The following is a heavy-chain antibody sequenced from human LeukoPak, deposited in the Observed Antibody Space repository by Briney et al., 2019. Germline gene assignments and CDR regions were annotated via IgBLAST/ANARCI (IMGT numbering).Heavy chain of an antibody. D-gene: IGHD2-15*01. V-gene: IGHV1-8*01. CDR3: AKEIVVVVVAASYYGMDV. CDR1: GYTFTSYD. CDR2: MNPNSGNT. Sequence: ASVKVSCKASGYTFTSYDINWVRQATGQGLEWMGWMNPNSGNTGYAQKFQGRVTMTRNTSISTAYMELSSLRSEDTAVYYCAKEIVVVVVAASYYGMDVWGQGTTVTVSS. J-gene: IGHJ6*02.